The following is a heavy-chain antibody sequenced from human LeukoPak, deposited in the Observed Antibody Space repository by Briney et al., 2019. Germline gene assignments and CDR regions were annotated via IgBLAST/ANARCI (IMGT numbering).Heavy chain of an antibody. Sequence: PSETLSLTCTLSGGSISTYYGSWIRHPPGKGLKWIGYIYHSGSTNYNPSLKSRVTISVDTSKNQFSLKLSSVTAADTAVYYCARGGGYASPIGYWGQGALVTVSS. V-gene: IGHV4-59*01. CDR3: ARGGGYASPIGY. CDR1: GGSISTYY. D-gene: IGHD5-12*01. CDR2: IYHSGST. J-gene: IGHJ4*02.